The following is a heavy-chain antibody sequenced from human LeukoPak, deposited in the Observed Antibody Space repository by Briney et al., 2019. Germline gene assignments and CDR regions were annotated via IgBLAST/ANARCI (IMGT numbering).Heavy chain of an antibody. D-gene: IGHD2-2*01. CDR2: INPNSGGT. Sequence: VASVKVSCKASGYTFTGYYMHWVRPAPGQGLEWMGWINPNSGGTNYAQKFQGRVTMTRDTSISTAYMELSRLRSDDTAVYYCARDPIRYCSSTSCSNWFDPWGQGTLVTVSS. CDR1: GYTFTGYY. CDR3: ARDPIRYCSSTSCSNWFDP. V-gene: IGHV1-2*02. J-gene: IGHJ5*02.